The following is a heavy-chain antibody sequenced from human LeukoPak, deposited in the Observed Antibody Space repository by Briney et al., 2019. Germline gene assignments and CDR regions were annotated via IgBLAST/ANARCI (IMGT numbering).Heavy chain of an antibody. J-gene: IGHJ4*02. V-gene: IGHV3-7*01. Sequence: GGSLRLSCAASGFIFSNSWMTWVRQAPGKGLEWVANIKQDGSVKYYVDSVKGRFTISRDNARNSLDLQMNSLRAEDTAVYYCAKDLDHGDIVVVPAAIPPDYWGQGTLVTVSS. CDR1: GFIFSNSW. CDR3: AKDLDHGDIVVVPAAIPPDY. CDR2: IKQDGSVK. D-gene: IGHD2-2*02.